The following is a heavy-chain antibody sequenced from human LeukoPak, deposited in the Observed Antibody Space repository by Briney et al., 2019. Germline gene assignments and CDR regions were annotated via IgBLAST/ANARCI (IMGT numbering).Heavy chain of an antibody. CDR2: IGTAGDT. CDR3: ARDRGGAYGDYTFDY. D-gene: IGHD4-17*01. CDR1: GFTFSSYD. J-gene: IGHJ4*02. V-gene: IGHV3-13*01. Sequence: PGGSLRLSCAASGFTFSSYDMHWVRQATGKGLEWVSAIGTAGDTYYPGSVKGRFTISRENAKNSLYLQMNSLRAEDTAVYYCARDRGGAYGDYTFDYWGQGTLVTVSS.